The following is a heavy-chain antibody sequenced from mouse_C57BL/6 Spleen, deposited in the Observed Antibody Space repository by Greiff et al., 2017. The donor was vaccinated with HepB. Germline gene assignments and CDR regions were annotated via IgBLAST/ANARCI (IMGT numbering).Heavy chain of an antibody. J-gene: IGHJ2*01. D-gene: IGHD1-1*01. CDR3: ARRHYGSRYYFDY. V-gene: IGHV1-52*01. CDR2: IDPSDSET. CDR1: GYTFTSYW. Sequence: VQLQQPGAELVRPGSSVKLSCKASGYTFTSYWMHWVKQRPIQGLEWIGNIDPSDSETHYNQKFKDKATLTVDKSSSTAYMQLSSLTSEDSAVYYCARRHYGSRYYFDYWGQGTTLTVSS.